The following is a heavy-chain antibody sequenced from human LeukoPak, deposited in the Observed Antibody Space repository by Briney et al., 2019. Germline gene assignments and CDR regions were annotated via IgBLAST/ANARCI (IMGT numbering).Heavy chain of an antibody. V-gene: IGHV4-39*07. J-gene: IGHJ4*02. CDR2: IYYSGST. D-gene: IGHD1-20*01. CDR3: ARGGYNWTFDY. Sequence: SETLSLTCTVSGGSISSSSYYWGWIRQPPGKGLEWIGGIYYSGSTYYNPSLKSRVTISVDTSKNQFSLKLSSVTAADTAVYYCARGGYNWTFDYWGQGTLVTVSS. CDR1: GGSISSSSYY.